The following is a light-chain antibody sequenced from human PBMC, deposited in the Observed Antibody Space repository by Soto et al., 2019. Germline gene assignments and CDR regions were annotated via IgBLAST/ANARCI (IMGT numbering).Light chain of an antibody. CDR1: QAIRND. CDR3: LQHNLFPRT. CDR2: GSS. J-gene: IGKJ1*01. Sequence: IQTTRSPSSLSSSVGDRVTITCRGSQAIRNDLAWYQQKPGRAPKRLIYGSSSLQSGVPSRFSGSGSGTEFTLTISSLQPEDFGTYYCLQHNLFPRTLGQGTKVE. V-gene: IGKV1-17*01.